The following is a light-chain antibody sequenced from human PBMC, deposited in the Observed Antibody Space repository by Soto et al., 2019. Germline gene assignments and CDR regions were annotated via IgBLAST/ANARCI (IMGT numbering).Light chain of an antibody. J-gene: IGKJ1*01. Sequence: DIQMTQSPSSVSASVGDRVTITCRASQGISSWLAWYQQKPGKAPKLLIYDASSLEVRVPSRFRGSGSGTEFTLTISSLQSDDFATYYCQQYNTYSWTFGQGTKVDIK. CDR1: QGISSW. V-gene: IGKV1-5*01. CDR2: DAS. CDR3: QQYNTYSWT.